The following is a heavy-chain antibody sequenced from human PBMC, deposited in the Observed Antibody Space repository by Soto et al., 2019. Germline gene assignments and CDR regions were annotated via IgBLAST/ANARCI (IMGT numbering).Heavy chain of an antibody. J-gene: IGHJ4*02. CDR1: GGSISRGGYY. V-gene: IGHV4-31*03. Sequence: TLSHTCTVSGGSISRGGYYWSWIRQHPGKGREWIGYIYYSGGADYNPSLKSRVTISVDTSKNQFSLKLSSVTAADTAVYYCARGIYYDFWSGYPGYFDYWGQGTLVTVSS. D-gene: IGHD3-3*01. CDR3: ARGIYYDFWSGYPGYFDY. CDR2: IYYSGGA.